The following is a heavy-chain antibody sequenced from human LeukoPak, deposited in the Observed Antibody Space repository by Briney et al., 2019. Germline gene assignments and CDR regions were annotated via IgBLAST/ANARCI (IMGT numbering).Heavy chain of an antibody. J-gene: IGHJ4*02. Sequence: SGGSLRLSCTASGFTFSNFWMGWVRQAPGKGLEWVANIKQDETEKFYLGSVKGRFTISRDNAKNSLYLQMNSLRVEDTALYYCAKVIPITMIVVGLDYWGQGTLVTVSS. CDR2: IKQDETEK. CDR1: GFTFSNFW. CDR3: AKVIPITMIVVGLDY. V-gene: IGHV3-7*03. D-gene: IGHD3-22*01.